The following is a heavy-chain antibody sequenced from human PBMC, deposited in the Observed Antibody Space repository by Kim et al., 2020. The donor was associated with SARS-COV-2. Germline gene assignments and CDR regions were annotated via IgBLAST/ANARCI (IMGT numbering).Heavy chain of an antibody. Sequence: GGSLRLSCATSGFIFSDYWMHWVRQTPGKGLAWVSRINHDGTTTIYADSVKGRFTISRDNVKNTLYLQMNSLRAEDTAVYYCASETFGYSWSHPMGKGIAYWGQGTLVTVSS. CDR1: GFIFSDYW. CDR3: ASETFGYSWSHPMGKGIAY. V-gene: IGHV3-74*01. J-gene: IGHJ4*02. D-gene: IGHD5-18*01. CDR2: INHDGTTT.